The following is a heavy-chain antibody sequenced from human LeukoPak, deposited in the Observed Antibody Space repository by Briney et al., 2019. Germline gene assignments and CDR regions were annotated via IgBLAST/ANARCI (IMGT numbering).Heavy chain of an antibody. CDR2: ISSSSSYI. D-gene: IGHD3-22*01. CDR3: ARGGYYDSSGPLEG. Sequence: PGGSLRLSCAASGFTFSSYSMNWVCQAPGKGLEWVSSISSSSSYIYYADSVKGQFTISRDNAKNSLYLQMNSLRAEDTAVYYCARGGYYDSSGPLEGWGQGTLVTVSS. J-gene: IGHJ4*02. CDR1: GFTFSSYS. V-gene: IGHV3-21*01.